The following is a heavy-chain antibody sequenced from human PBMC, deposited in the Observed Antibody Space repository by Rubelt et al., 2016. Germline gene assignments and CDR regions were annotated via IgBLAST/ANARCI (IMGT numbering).Heavy chain of an antibody. Sequence: TVSGGSISGYFWSWIRQPSGKGLEWIGYIYYSGSTNYNSSLKSRVTISVDTSKSQFSLNLSSVTAADTAVYYCARVGDSGGGYGYTGLYYFDYWGQGTLVTVSS. D-gene: IGHD5-18*01. CDR2: IYYSGST. CDR1: GGSISGYF. V-gene: IGHV4-59*01. J-gene: IGHJ4*02. CDR3: ARVGDSGGGYGYTGLYYFDY.